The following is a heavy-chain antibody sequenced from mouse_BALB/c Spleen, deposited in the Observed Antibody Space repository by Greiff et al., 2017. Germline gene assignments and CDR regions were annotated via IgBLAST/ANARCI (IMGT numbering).Heavy chain of an antibody. D-gene: IGHD4-1*01. J-gene: IGHJ2*01. CDR3: ARHESPTNWDDGYFDY. Sequence: VQRVESGAGLVKPGASVKLSCKASGYTFTEYIIHWVKQRSGQGLEWIGWFYPGSGSIKYNEKFKDKATLTADKSSSTVYMELSRLTSEDSAVYFCARHESPTNWDDGYFDYWGQGTTLTVSS. V-gene: IGHV1-62-2*01. CDR2: FYPGSGSI. CDR1: GYTFTEYI.